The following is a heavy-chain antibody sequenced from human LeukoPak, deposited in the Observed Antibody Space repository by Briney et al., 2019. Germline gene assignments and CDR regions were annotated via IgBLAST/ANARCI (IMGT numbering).Heavy chain of an antibody. D-gene: IGHD6-19*01. V-gene: IGHV3-23*01. CDR3: ALGWYFDY. CDR1: GFTFSSNA. CDR2: MSGSGGST. J-gene: IGHJ4*02. Sequence: GGSLRLSCAASGFTFSSNAMSWVRQAPGKGLEWVSGMSGSGGSTYYADSVKGRFTISRDNSKNTLYLQMNSLRAEDTAVYYCALGWYFDYWGQGTLVTVSS.